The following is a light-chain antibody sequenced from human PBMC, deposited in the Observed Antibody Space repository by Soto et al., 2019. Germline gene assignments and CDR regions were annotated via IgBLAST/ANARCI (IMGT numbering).Light chain of an antibody. CDR3: EQENNWLWR. J-gene: IGKJ1*01. CDR2: GAS. CDR1: QNISSN. Sequence: EIVMTQSPATLSVSPGERATLSCRASQNISSNLAWYQQKPGQAPRVLIDGASTRATGIPARFSGGGSGTAFPLTISSLQPEDFAVYYCEQENNWLWRFGRGTKVEIK. V-gene: IGKV3-15*01.